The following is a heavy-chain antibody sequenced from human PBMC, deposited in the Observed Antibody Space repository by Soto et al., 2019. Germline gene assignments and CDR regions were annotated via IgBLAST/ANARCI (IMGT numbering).Heavy chain of an antibody. CDR3: ARESPDIVVVVASYFDY. D-gene: IGHD2-15*01. V-gene: IGHV1-18*01. CDR1: GYTFTSYD. CDR2: ISAYNGNT. Sequence: QVQLVQSGAEVKKPGASVKVSCKASGYTFTSYDISWVRQAPGQGLEWMGWISAYNGNTNYAQKLQGRVTMTTDTSTSPAYMELRSLRSDDTAVYYCARESPDIVVVVASYFDYWGQGTLVTVSS. J-gene: IGHJ4*02.